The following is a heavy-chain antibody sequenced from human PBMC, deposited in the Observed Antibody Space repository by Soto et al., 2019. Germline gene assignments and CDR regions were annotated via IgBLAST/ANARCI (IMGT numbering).Heavy chain of an antibody. CDR3: AREFRGGWFDP. V-gene: IGHV3-48*03. J-gene: IGHJ5*02. CDR1: GFTFSGYE. Sequence: EVQLVEAGGGLVQPGGSLRLSCAVSGFTFSGYEMNWVRQAPGKGLEWVSYISISGSTIYYADSVKGRFTISRDNAKNSLYLQMNSLRVEDTAIYYCAREFRGGWFDPWGQGTLVTVSS. CDR2: ISISGSTI.